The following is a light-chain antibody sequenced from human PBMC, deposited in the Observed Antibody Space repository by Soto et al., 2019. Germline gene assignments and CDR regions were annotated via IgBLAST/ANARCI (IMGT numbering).Light chain of an antibody. V-gene: IGKV1-12*01. Sequence: DIQMTQSPSSLSASVGDRVTITCRASQDIGSWLAWYQQKPGKAPKILIYAAASLQTGVPFRCSTTFSGTDFTLTINILQPEDVGTYFCQPANSFPLTFGPGTKVDIK. J-gene: IGKJ3*01. CDR3: QPANSFPLT. CDR1: QDIGSW. CDR2: AAA.